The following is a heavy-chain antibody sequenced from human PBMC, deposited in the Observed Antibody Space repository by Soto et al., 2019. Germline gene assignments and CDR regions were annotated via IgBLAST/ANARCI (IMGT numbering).Heavy chain of an antibody. Sequence: QVQLVQSGAEVKKHGASVKVSCKASGYIFTKYGLNWVRQAPGQGLEWLGWVSAYNGERRYAQRVQARVIMTTDTSPTTAYMELRSLRSDDTAVYYCTRGTSIPASGDYWGQGNRVTVSS. J-gene: IGHJ4*01. CDR1: GYIFTKYG. CDR3: TRGTSIPASGDY. D-gene: IGHD6-6*01. CDR2: VSAYNGER. V-gene: IGHV1-18*01.